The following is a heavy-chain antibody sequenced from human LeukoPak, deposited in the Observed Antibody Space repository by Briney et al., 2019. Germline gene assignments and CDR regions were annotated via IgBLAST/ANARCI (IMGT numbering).Heavy chain of an antibody. D-gene: IGHD2-8*01. J-gene: IGHJ6*03. CDR3: ARGIGIGTVLMVHGNMDV. CDR2: IYTDTGNP. CDR1: GYTFTKYG. V-gene: IGHV7-4-1*02. Sequence: ASVKVSCKASGYTFTKYGVYRVRQAPGQGLEWMGWIYTDTGNPTYAQGFTGRFVFSLDTSVSTTYLQISSLKPEDTAVYYCARGIGIGTVLMVHGNMDVWGKGTTVTISS.